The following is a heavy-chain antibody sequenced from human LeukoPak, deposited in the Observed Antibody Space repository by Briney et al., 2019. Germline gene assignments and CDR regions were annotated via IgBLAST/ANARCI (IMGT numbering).Heavy chain of an antibody. CDR1: GCTFTSFD. CDR3: ARGPPNWGMVGY. CDR2: MKSNNGHT. Sequence: ASVKVSCKASGCTFTSFDFNWVRQATGQGLEWMGWMKSNNGHTGYAQKFQGRVTMTRDTSISTAYMELSSLTFEDTAVYYCARGPPNWGMVGYWGQGTLVTVSS. D-gene: IGHD7-27*01. J-gene: IGHJ4*02. V-gene: IGHV1-8*01.